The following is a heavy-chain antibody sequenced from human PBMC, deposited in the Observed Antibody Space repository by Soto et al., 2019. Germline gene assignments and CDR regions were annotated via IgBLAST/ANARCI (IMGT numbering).Heavy chain of an antibody. CDR3: ARAVAVAADFDY. CDR2: INAGNGNT. V-gene: IGHV1-3*01. J-gene: IGHJ4*02. D-gene: IGHD6-19*01. Sequence: ASVKLSCKASGYTFNTYGISWVRQAHGQRLEWMGWINAGNGNTKYSQKFQGRVTITRDTSASTAYMELSSLRSEDTAVYYCARAVAVAADFDYWGQGTLVTVSS. CDR1: GYTFNTYG.